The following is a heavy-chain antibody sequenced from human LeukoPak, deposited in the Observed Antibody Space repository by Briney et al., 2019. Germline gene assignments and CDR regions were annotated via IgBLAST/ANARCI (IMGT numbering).Heavy chain of an antibody. CDR3: AGSIAAAGKLYYFDY. V-gene: IGHV4-59*01. Sequence: SETLSLTCTVSGGSISSYYWSWIRQPPGKGLEWIGYIYYSESTNYNPSLKSRVTISVDTSKNQFSLKLSSVTAADTAVYYCAGSIAAAGKLYYFDYWGQGTLVTVSS. J-gene: IGHJ4*02. CDR2: IYYSEST. D-gene: IGHD6-13*01. CDR1: GGSISSYY.